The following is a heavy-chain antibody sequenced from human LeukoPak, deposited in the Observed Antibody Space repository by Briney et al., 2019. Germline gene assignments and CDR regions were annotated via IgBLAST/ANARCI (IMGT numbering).Heavy chain of an antibody. D-gene: IGHD1-26*01. Sequence: PGGSLRLSCAASGFTFSSYAMSWVRQAPGKGLQWVASISDSGGSTFYADSVKGRFTISRDNTKNTLYLLMNSLRAEDTAVYYCAKDRGWIDVGFFFDYWGQGTLVTVSS. CDR2: ISDSGGST. J-gene: IGHJ4*02. V-gene: IGHV3-23*01. CDR1: GFTFSSYA. CDR3: AKDRGWIDVGFFFDY.